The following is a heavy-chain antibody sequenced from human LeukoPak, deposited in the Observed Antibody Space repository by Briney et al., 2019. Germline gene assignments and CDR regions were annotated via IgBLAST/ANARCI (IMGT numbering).Heavy chain of an antibody. CDR3: ARDLDSSTYYQGFEY. CDR2: ISWNSGSI. D-gene: IGHD3-22*01. V-gene: IGHV3-9*01. CDR1: GFTFDDYA. Sequence: PGGSLRLSCAASGFTFDDYAMHWVRQAPGKGLEWVSGISWNSGSIGYADSVKGRFTISRDNAKNSLYLQMNSLRAEDTAVYYCARDLDSSTYYQGFEYWGQGTLVTVSS. J-gene: IGHJ4*02.